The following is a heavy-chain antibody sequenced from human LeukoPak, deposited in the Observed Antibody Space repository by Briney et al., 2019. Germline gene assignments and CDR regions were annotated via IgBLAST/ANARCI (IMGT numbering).Heavy chain of an antibody. V-gene: IGHV4-34*01. Sequence: PSETLSLTCAVYGGSFSGYYWSWIRQPPGKGLEWIGSIYYSGSTYYNPSLKSRVTISVDTSKNQFSLKLSSVTAADTAVYYCARHTPYYYYDSSGSGTDFDYWGQGTLVTVSS. D-gene: IGHD3-22*01. CDR3: ARHTPYYYYDSSGSGTDFDY. CDR2: IYYSGST. CDR1: GGSFSGYY. J-gene: IGHJ4*02.